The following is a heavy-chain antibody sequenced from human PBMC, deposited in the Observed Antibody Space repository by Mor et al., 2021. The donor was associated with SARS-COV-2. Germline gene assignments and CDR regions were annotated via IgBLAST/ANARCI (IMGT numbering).Heavy chain of an antibody. V-gene: IGHV3-48*02. Sequence: RFTISRDNAKNSLYLQMNSLRDEDTAVYYCARVVTPSGSYYRYYFDYWGQGTLVSVSS. J-gene: IGHJ4*02. D-gene: IGHD1-26*01. CDR3: ARVVTPSGSYYRYYFDY.